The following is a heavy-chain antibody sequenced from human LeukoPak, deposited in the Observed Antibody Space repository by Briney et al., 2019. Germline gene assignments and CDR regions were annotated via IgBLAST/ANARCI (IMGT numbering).Heavy chain of an antibody. Sequence: ASVKVSFKASGYTFTGYYMHWVRQAPGQGLEWMGWINPNSGGTNYAQKFQGGVTMTRDTSISTAYMELSRLRSDDTAVYYCARAAMTVVVTDFDYWGQGTLVTVSS. D-gene: IGHD3-22*01. V-gene: IGHV1-2*02. CDR1: GYTFTGYY. CDR3: ARAAMTVVVTDFDY. J-gene: IGHJ4*02. CDR2: INPNSGGT.